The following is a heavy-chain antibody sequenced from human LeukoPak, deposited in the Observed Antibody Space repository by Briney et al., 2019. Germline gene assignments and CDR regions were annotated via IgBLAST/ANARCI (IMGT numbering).Heavy chain of an antibody. CDR1: GGSISSYY. CDR3: ARGKIAAARTLDY. CDR2: IYYSGST. V-gene: IGHV4-59*01. D-gene: IGHD6-13*01. Sequence: SETLSLTCTVSGGSISSYYWSWIRQPPGKGLEWIGYIYYSGSTNYNPPLKSRVTISVDTSKNQFSLKLSSVTAADTAVYYCARGKIAAARTLDYWGQGTLVTVSS. J-gene: IGHJ4*02.